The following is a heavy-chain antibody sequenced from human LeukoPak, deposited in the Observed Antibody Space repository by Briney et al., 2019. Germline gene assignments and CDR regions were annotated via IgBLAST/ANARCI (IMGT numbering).Heavy chain of an antibody. J-gene: IGHJ4*02. D-gene: IGHD3-22*01. V-gene: IGHV1-2*02. CDR2: INPNSGGT. Sequence: ASVKVSCKASGYTFTGYYMHWVRQAPGQGLEWMGWINPNSGGTNYAQKFQGRVTMTRDTSISTAYMELSRLRSDDTAVYYCASWWDHDSSGCMSMDYWGQGTLVTVSS. CDR1: GYTFTGYY. CDR3: ASWWDHDSSGCMSMDY.